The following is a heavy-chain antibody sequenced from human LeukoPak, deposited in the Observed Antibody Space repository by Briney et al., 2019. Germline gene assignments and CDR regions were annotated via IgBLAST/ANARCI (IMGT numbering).Heavy chain of an antibody. CDR1: GGTFSSYA. Sequence: SVKVSCKASGGTFSSYAISWVRQAPGRGLEWMGGMIPIFGTANYAQKFQGRVTITRNTSISTAYMELSSLRSEDTAVYYCARGRAMVGATQRYYYYMDVWGKGTTVTVSS. CDR2: MIPIFGTA. CDR3: ARGRAMVGATQRYYYYMDV. V-gene: IGHV1-69*05. J-gene: IGHJ6*03. D-gene: IGHD1-26*01.